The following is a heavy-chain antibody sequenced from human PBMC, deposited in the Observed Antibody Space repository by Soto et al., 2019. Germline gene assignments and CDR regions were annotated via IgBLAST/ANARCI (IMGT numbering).Heavy chain of an antibody. V-gene: IGHV1-69*02. CDR3: ARSYYDSSGYAFDI. Sequence: QVQLVQSGAEVKKPGSSVKVSCKASGVTFSSYPISWVRQAPGQGLEWMGRIIPILGIANYAQKFQGRVTITADKCTSTAYMELSSLRSEDTAVYYCARSYYDSSGYAFDIWGQGTMVTVSS. CDR2: IIPILGIA. J-gene: IGHJ3*02. D-gene: IGHD3-22*01. CDR1: GVTFSSYP.